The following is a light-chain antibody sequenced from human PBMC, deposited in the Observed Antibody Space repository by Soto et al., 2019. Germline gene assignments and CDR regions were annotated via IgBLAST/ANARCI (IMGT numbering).Light chain of an antibody. J-gene: IGKJ2*01. V-gene: IGKV3D-15*01. Sequence: EIVMTQSPATLSVSPGERATLSCRASQSVSSNLAWYQQKPGQAPRLLIYGASTRATGIPARFSGSGSGTEFTLTISSLQSEDSAVFYCQQYTTWPYTFGQGTKLEIK. CDR3: QQYTTWPYT. CDR1: QSVSSN. CDR2: GAS.